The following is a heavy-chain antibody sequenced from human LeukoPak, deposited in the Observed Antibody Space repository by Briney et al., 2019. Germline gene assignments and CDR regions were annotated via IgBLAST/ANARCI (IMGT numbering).Heavy chain of an antibody. CDR2: TSDRGDYT. CDR1: GFTFTSYS. J-gene: IGHJ4*02. Sequence: GGSLRLSCAASGFTFTSYSMSWVRQAPGKGLEWVSGTSDRGDYTYYADSVKGRITISRDNSKNTLYLQMNSLRAEDTALYFCAKKAQYNGNYPLDYWGQGTLVTVSS. D-gene: IGHD1-26*01. CDR3: AKKAQYNGNYPLDY. V-gene: IGHV3-23*01.